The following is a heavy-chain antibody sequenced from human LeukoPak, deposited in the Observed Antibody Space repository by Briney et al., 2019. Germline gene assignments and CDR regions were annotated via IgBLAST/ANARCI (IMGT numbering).Heavy chain of an antibody. CDR1: GYTFTSYG. CDR2: IIPIFSTA. Sequence: SVKVSCKASGYTFTSYGISWVRQAPGQGLEWMGGIIPIFSTANYAQKFQGRVTITADKSTSTAYMELSSLRSEDTAVYYCARDLVGPTNWFDPWGQGTLVTVSS. V-gene: IGHV1-69*06. CDR3: ARDLVGPTNWFDP. J-gene: IGHJ5*02. D-gene: IGHD2-2*01.